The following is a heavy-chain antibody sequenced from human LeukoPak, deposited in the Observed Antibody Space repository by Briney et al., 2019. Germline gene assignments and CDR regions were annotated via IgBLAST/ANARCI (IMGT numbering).Heavy chain of an antibody. J-gene: IGHJ6*02. Sequence: ASVKVSCKASGYTFTSYGISWVRQAPGQGLEWMGGIIPIFGTANYAQKFQGRVTITADESTSTAYMELSSLRSEDTAVYYCASLVVPAEYYYYGMDVWGQGTTVTVSS. CDR3: ASLVVPAEYYYYGMDV. V-gene: IGHV1-69*13. D-gene: IGHD2-2*01. CDR1: GYTFTSYG. CDR2: IIPIFGTA.